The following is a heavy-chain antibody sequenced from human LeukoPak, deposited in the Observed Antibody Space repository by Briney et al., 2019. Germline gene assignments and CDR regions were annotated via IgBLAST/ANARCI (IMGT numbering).Heavy chain of an antibody. CDR2: MNPNSGNT. J-gene: IGHJ3*02. CDR3: ARPYCSGGSCYFRRDDAFDI. V-gene: IGHV1-8*01. D-gene: IGHD2-15*01. Sequence: ASVKVSCRASGYTFTSYDINLVRQATGQGLEWMGWMNPNSGNTGYAQKFQGRVTMTRNTSISTAYMELSSLRSEDTAVYYCARPYCSGGSCYFRRDDAFDIWGQGTMVTVSS. CDR1: GYTFTSYD.